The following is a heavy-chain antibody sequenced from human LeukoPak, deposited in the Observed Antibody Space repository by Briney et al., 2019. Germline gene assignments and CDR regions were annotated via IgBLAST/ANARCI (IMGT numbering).Heavy chain of an antibody. CDR1: GGSISPYY. Sequence: SETLSLTCTVSGGSISPYYWSWIRQPPGKGLEWIGYIYYSGTTDYNPSLKSRVTMSVDTSNNHLSLRLTSVTAADTALYYCARHSYNYYGLDVWGQGTTITVSS. CDR2: IYYSGTT. CDR3: ARHSYNYYGLDV. J-gene: IGHJ6*02. V-gene: IGHV4-59*08.